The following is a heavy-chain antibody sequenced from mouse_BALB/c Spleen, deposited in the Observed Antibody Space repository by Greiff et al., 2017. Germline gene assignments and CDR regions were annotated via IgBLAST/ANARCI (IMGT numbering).Heavy chain of an antibody. CDR2: IWAGGST. Sequence: VQLQQSGPGLVAPSQSLSITCTVSGFSLTSYGVHWVRQPPGKGLEWLGVIWAGGSTNYNSALMSRLSISKANSKSQVFLKMNSLQTDDTAMYYCAREYGRGYYFDYWGQGTTLTVSS. J-gene: IGHJ2*01. V-gene: IGHV2-9*02. CDR3: AREYGRGYYFDY. CDR1: GFSLTSYG. D-gene: IGHD1-1*01.